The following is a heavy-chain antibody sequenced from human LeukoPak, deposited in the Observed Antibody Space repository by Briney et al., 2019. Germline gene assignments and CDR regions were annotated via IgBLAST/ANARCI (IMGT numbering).Heavy chain of an antibody. Sequence: ASVKVSCKAFGYTFTSNYMHWVRQAPGQGPEWMGVISPSGGSTTYAQKFQGRVTLTRDMSTSTDYLELSSLRSEDTAVYYCARDQFIVGATEDDAFDIWGQGTMVTVSS. CDR2: ISPSGGST. D-gene: IGHD1-26*01. V-gene: IGHV1-46*01. J-gene: IGHJ3*02. CDR3: ARDQFIVGATEDDAFDI. CDR1: GYTFTSNY.